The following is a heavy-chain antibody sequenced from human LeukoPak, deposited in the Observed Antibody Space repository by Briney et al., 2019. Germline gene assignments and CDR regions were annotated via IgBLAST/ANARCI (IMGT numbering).Heavy chain of an antibody. Sequence: PGGSLRLSCAAAGFTFSIYWMSWVRQAPGKGLEWVASMKGDGSVKHFLDSVEGRFTISRDNAKNSLYLQMNSPRAEDTAIYYCARWDAYYTGGIGYSGDFAFDFWGQGTLVTVSS. CDR2: MKGDGSVK. D-gene: IGHD2-8*02. CDR1: GFTFSIYW. CDR3: ARWDAYYTGGIGYSGDFAFDF. J-gene: IGHJ3*01. V-gene: IGHV3-7*01.